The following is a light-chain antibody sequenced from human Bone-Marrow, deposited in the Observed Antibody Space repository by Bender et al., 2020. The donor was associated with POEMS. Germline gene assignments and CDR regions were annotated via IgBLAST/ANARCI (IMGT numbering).Light chain of an antibody. CDR1: SSDIGSYNL. V-gene: IGLV2-23*02. CDR3: CSYASSTSL. Sequence: QSALTQPASVSGSPGQSITISCTGTSSDIGSYNLVSWYQHHPGKAPKLMIYEVDRRPSGVSNRFSGSKSGNTASLTISGLQADDEADYFCCSYASSTSLFGGGTKLTVL. CDR2: EVD. J-gene: IGLJ3*02.